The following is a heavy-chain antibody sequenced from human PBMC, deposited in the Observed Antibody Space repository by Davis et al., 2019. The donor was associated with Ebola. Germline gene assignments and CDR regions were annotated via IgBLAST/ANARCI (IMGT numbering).Heavy chain of an antibody. Sequence: ASVKVSCKASGYTFTNYYMHWVRQAPGQGLEWMGWISAYNGNTNYAQKLQDRVTLTTDTSTTTAYMEVRGLRSDDTAVYYCARRRTWYGTGLDYWGQGTLVTVSS. J-gene: IGHJ4*02. CDR3: ARRRTWYGTGLDY. V-gene: IGHV1-18*04. CDR1: GYTFTNYY. D-gene: IGHD6-13*01. CDR2: ISAYNGNT.